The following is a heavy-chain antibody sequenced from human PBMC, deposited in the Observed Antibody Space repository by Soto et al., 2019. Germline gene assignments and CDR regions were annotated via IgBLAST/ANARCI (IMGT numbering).Heavy chain of an antibody. Sequence: GGSLRLSCAASGFTFSSYAMSWVRQAPGKGLEWVSAISGSGGSTYYADSVKGRFTISRDNSKNTLYLQMNSLRAEDTAVYYCAKSNPVMYHLYYYGMDVWGQGTTVTVSS. CDR2: ISGSGGST. J-gene: IGHJ6*02. V-gene: IGHV3-23*01. CDR1: GFTFSSYA. CDR3: AKSNPVMYHLYYYGMDV. D-gene: IGHD2-2*01.